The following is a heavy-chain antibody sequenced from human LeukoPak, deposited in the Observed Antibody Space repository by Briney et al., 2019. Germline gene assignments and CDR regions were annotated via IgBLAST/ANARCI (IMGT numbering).Heavy chain of an antibody. CDR1: GYTFTGYY. D-gene: IGHD4-17*01. V-gene: IGHV1-2*02. Sequence: ASVKVSCKASGYTFTGYYMHWVRQAPGQGLEWMGWINPNSGGTNYAQKFQGRVTMTRDTSISTAHMELSRLRSDDTAVYYCARGDGDYVRGNWFDPWGQGTLVTVSS. CDR3: ARGDGDYVRGNWFDP. J-gene: IGHJ5*02. CDR2: INPNSGGT.